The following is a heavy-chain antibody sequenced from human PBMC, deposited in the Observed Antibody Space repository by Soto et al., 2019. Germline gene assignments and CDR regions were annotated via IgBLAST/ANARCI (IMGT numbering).Heavy chain of an antibody. V-gene: IGHV4-31*03. CDR3: ARTQHYYDSSDKRLGAFDI. CDR2: ISYSGST. J-gene: IGHJ3*02. CDR1: GDSISSGDYF. Sequence: PSETLSLTCTVSGDSISSGDYFWNWIRHHPGEGLEWIACISYSGSTYYNPSLKSRVTTSVDTSKNHFSLRLSSVTAADTAVYYCARTQHYYDSSDKRLGAFDIWGQGKMVT. D-gene: IGHD3-22*01.